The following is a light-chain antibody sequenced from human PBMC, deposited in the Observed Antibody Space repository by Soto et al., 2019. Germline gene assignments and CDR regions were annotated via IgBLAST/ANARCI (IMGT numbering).Light chain of an antibody. V-gene: IGKV3-20*01. J-gene: IGKJ4*01. CDR1: QSVSSSSY. CDR3: QQYGRSLS. Sequence: EMVLTHSPGTLSLSPGERATLSCRASQSVSSSSYLAWYQQKPGQAPRLLIYGASSRATGIPDRVSGSGSGTDFTLNNSRLEPEDFAVYYCQQYGRSLSFGGGTKVEIK. CDR2: GAS.